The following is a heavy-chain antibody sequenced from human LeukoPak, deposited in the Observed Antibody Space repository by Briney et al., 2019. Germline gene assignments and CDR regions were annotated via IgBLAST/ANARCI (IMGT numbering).Heavy chain of an antibody. Sequence: GGSLRLSCAASGLAFSDYWMSWVRQAPGKGLEWVANIKPDGGHQNYVASVKGRFTITRDNAKNSLFLQMNSLRVEDTATYYCATTFPYCGSGGCALGGQGTLVTVSS. CDR1: GLAFSDYW. D-gene: IGHD2-15*01. CDR2: IKPDGGHQ. V-gene: IGHV3-7*01. J-gene: IGHJ4*02. CDR3: ATTFPYCGSGGCAL.